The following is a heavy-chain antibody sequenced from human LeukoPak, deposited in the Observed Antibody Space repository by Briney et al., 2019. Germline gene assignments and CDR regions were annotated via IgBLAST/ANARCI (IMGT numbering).Heavy chain of an antibody. J-gene: IGHJ1*01. CDR2: IYDSVST. CDR1: GGSITSYY. D-gene: IGHD3-22*01. V-gene: IGHV4-59*12. Sequence: SETLSLTCTVSGGSITSYYWNWIRQPPGKGLEWIGFIYDSVSTNYNPSLKSRVTISVDTSKNQFSLKLSSVTAADTAVYYCARVTYYYDSSGYLAEYFQHWGQGTLVTVSP. CDR3: ARVTYYYDSSGYLAEYFQH.